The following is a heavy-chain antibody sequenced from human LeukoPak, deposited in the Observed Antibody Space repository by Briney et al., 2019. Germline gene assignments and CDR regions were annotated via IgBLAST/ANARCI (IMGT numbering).Heavy chain of an antibody. CDR1: GFTFSSYA. J-gene: IGHJ5*02. Sequence: GGSLRLSCAASGFTFSSYAMSWVRQAPGKGLEWASAISGSGGSTYYADSVKGRFTISRDNSKNTLYLQMNSLRAEDTAVYYCAKEGRAQWPVPAGWFDPWGQGTLVTVSS. CDR2: ISGSGGST. CDR3: AKEGRAQWPVPAGWFDP. D-gene: IGHD6-19*01. V-gene: IGHV3-23*01.